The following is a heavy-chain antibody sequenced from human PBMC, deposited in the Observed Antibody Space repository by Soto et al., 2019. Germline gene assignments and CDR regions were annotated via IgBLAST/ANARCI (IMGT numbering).Heavy chain of an antibody. CDR1: GCSISSYY. CDR2: IYYSGST. CDR3: TRRVRSTGLLDY. J-gene: IGHJ4*02. V-gene: IGHV4-59*12. Sequence: PSETLSLTCTVSGCSISSYYWSWIPQPPGKGLEWIGYIYYSGSTNYNPSLKSRVTISVDTSKNQFSLKLSSVTAADTAVYYCTRRVRSTGLLDYWGQGALVTVSS. D-gene: IGHD4-4*01.